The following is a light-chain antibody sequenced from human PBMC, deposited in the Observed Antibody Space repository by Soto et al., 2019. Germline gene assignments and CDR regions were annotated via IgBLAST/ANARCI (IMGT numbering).Light chain of an antibody. V-gene: IGLV1-47*01. CDR2: RNN. CDR3: AARDDSLSGSYV. Sequence: QSVLTQPPSASGTPGQRVTISCSGSSSNIGSNYVYWYQQLPGTAPKLLIYRNNQRPSGVPDLFSGSKSGTSASLAISGLRSEDEADYYCAARDDSLSGSYVFGTGTKVTVL. J-gene: IGLJ1*01. CDR1: SSNIGSNY.